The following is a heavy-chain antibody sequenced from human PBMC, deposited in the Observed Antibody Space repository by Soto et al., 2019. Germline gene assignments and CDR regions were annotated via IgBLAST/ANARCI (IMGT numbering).Heavy chain of an antibody. CDR2: INHSGST. CDR1: GGSFSGYY. CDR3: ARGRSGSSWPFD. V-gene: IGHV4-34*01. J-gene: IGHJ4*02. Sequence: SETLSLTCAVYGGSFSGYYWSWIRQPPGKGLEWIGEINHSGSTNYNPSLKSRVTISVDTSKNQFSLKLSSVTAADTAVYYCARGRSGSSWPFDWGQGTLVTVSS. D-gene: IGHD6-13*01.